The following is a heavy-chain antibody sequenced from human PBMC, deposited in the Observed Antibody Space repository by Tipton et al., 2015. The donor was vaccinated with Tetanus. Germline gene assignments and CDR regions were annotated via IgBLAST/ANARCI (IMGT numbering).Heavy chain of an antibody. J-gene: IGHJ5*02. CDR2: MNPNSGNT. Sequence: QSGPEVKKPGASVRVSCKASGYTSTSYDINWVRQATGQEPEWMGWMNPNSGNTGYSQKFQGRVTMTRDTSITTAYLELTSLRSEDTAVYYWSRNPSLTGWFDPWGQGTLVTVSS. CDR3: SRNPSLTGWFDP. CDR1: GYTSTSYD. V-gene: IGHV1-8*01.